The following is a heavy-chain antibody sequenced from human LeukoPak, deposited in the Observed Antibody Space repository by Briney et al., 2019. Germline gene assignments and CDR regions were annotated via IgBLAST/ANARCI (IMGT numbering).Heavy chain of an antibody. CDR2: IGGSGDKT. Sequence: GGSLRLSCAASGFTFNRNAISWVRRAPGRGLEWVSTIGGSGDKTFYADSVKGRFTISRDNSKNMLHLQMSSLTGEDTALYYCVRRGNASSGWGDHDYWGQGALVTVSS. J-gene: IGHJ4*02. CDR1: GFTFNRNA. D-gene: IGHD6-19*01. V-gene: IGHV3-23*01. CDR3: VRRGNASSGWGDHDY.